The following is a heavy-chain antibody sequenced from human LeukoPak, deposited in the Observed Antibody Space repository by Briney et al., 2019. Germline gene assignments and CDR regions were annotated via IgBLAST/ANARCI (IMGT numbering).Heavy chain of an antibody. D-gene: IGHD4-17*01. CDR3: AKYWGAYGDYRGRYMDV. Sequence: GGSLRLSCEASGFTFSSYAMSWVRQAPGKGLEWVSTISGSGASTYYADSVQGRFTISRDNSKNTLYLQMNSLRAEDTAVYYCAKYWGAYGDYRGRYMDVWGKGTTVTVSS. V-gene: IGHV3-23*01. CDR1: GFTFSSYA. J-gene: IGHJ6*03. CDR2: ISGSGAST.